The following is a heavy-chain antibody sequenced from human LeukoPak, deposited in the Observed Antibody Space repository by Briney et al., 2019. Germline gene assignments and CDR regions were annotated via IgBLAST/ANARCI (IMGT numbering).Heavy chain of an antibody. CDR2: INSDGRST. J-gene: IGHJ4*02. V-gene: IGHV3-74*01. Sequence: GGSLRLSCAASGFTFSSYSMNWVRQAPGKGLVWVSRINSDGRSTNYAGSVKGRFSISRDNAENTLYLQMNSLRVEDTAVYYCVRGADTGYSSDSWGQGTLVTVSS. CDR3: VRGADTGYSSDS. D-gene: IGHD3-9*01. CDR1: GFTFSSYS.